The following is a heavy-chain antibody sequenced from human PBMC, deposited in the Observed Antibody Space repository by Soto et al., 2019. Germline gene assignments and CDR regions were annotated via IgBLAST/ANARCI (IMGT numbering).Heavy chain of an antibody. CDR1: GGSFSGYY. J-gene: IGHJ4*02. D-gene: IGHD3-10*01. V-gene: IGHV4-59*01. CDR3: ARGYYGSGSFDY. CDR2: IYYSGST. Sequence: PSETLSLTCAVYGGSFSGYYWSWIRQPPGKGLKWIGYIYYSGSTNYNPSLKSRVTLSVDTSKNQFSLKLSFVSAAVTAMYYCARGYYGSGSFDYWGQGTLVTVS.